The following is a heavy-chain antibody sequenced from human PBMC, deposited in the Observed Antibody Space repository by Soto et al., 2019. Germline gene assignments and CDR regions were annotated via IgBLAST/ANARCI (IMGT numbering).Heavy chain of an antibody. CDR2: ISGSGGST. Sequence: GGSLRLSCAASGFTFSSYAMSWVRQAPGKGLEWVSAISGSGGSTYYTDSVKGRFTISRDNSKNTLYLQMNSLRAEDTAVYYCAKVHLNWGSVGNDYWGQGTLVTVSS. CDR1: GFTFSSYA. J-gene: IGHJ4*02. D-gene: IGHD7-27*01. CDR3: AKVHLNWGSVGNDY. V-gene: IGHV3-23*01.